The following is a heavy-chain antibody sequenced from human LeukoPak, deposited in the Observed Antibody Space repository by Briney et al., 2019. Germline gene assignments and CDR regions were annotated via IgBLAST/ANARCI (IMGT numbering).Heavy chain of an antibody. CDR3: ARGYSSSWYVGY. J-gene: IGHJ4*02. CDR1: GGSISSYY. CDR2: IYYSGST. Sequence: SETLSLTCTVSGGSISSYYWSWLRQPPGKGLEWVGYIYYSGSTNYNPSLKSRVTISVDTSKNQFSLKLSSVTAADTAVYYCARGYSSSWYVGYWGQGTLVTVSS. V-gene: IGHV4-59*01. D-gene: IGHD6-13*01.